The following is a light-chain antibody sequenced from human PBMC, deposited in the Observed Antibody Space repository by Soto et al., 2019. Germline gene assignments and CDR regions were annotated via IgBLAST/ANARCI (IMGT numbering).Light chain of an antibody. CDR3: SSYAGRNIVV. J-gene: IGLJ2*01. CDR2: EVS. Sequence: QSALTQPPSASGSPGQSVTISCTGTSSDVGSYNYVSWYQQHPGKAPKVMIYEVSKRPSGVPDRFSGSKSGNTASLTVSGLQAEDEADYFCSSYAGRNIVVFGGGTKVTVL. CDR1: SSDVGSYNY. V-gene: IGLV2-8*01.